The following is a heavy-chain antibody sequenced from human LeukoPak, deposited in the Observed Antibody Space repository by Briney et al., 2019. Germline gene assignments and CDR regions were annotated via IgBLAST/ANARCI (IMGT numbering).Heavy chain of an antibody. CDR3: ARAKYSGWPDFDY. CDR1: GDSVSRSDSY. D-gene: IGHD6-19*01. Sequence: SETLSLTCSVSGDSVSRSDSYWDWIRQPPGKGLEWIGYIYYSGSTNYNPSLKSRVTMSVDTSKNQFSLKLSSVTAADTAVYYCARAKYSGWPDFDYWGQGTLVTVSS. V-gene: IGHV4-61*08. J-gene: IGHJ4*02. CDR2: IYYSGST.